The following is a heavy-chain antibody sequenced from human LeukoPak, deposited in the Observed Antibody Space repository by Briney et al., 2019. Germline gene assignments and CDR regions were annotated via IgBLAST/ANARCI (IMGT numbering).Heavy chain of an antibody. D-gene: IGHD5-24*01. CDR2: IYYSGST. V-gene: IGHV4-59*11. CDR1: GGSISSHY. J-gene: IGHJ4*02. CDR3: ARTIDGGDGPEIYFDY. Sequence: SETLSLTCTVSGGSISSHYWSWIRQPLGKGLEWIGYIYYSGSTNYNPSLKSRVTISVDTSKNQFSLKLSSVTAADTAVYYCARTIDGGDGPEIYFDYWGQGTLVTVSS.